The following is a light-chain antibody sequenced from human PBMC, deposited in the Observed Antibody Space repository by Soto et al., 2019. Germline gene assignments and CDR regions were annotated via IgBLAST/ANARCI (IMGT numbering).Light chain of an antibody. CDR1: QIISSW. CDR2: KAS. Sequence: DIQMTQSPSTLSASVGDRVTITCRSSQIISSWMAWYQQKPGKAPKLLIYKASSRDNGVPSRFSGSVSGTDFTLTISSLQPDDFATYYCQQYNTYPWTFGQGTKLEIK. J-gene: IGKJ1*01. CDR3: QQYNTYPWT. V-gene: IGKV1-5*03.